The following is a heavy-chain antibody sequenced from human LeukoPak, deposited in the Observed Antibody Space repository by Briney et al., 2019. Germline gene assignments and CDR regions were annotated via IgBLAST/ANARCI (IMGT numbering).Heavy chain of an antibody. Sequence: PGGSLRLSCEASGLTFSSYGMSWVRQAPGKGLQWVSAITGDGTTTYYADSVKGRLTISRDNSKNMLYLQMSSLRAEDTAVYYCAKMQGYFDYWGQGTLVPVSS. CDR3: AKMQGYFDY. J-gene: IGHJ4*02. V-gene: IGHV3-23*01. CDR2: ITGDGTTT. CDR1: GLTFSSYG.